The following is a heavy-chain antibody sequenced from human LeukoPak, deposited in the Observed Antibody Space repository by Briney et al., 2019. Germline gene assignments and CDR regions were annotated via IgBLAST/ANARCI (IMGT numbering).Heavy chain of an antibody. J-gene: IGHJ4*02. CDR2: INHSGST. CDR3: ARGQGIAAFYFDY. D-gene: IGHD6-13*01. V-gene: IGHV4-34*01. Sequence: GSLRLSCAASGFTFSSYAMSWVRQAPGKGLEWIGEINHSGSTNYNPSLKSRVTISVDTSKNQFSLKLSSVTAADTAVYYCARGQGIAAFYFDYWGQGTLVTVSS. CDR1: GFTFSSYA.